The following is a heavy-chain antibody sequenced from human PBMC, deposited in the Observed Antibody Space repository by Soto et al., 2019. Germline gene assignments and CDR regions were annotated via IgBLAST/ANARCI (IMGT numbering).Heavy chain of an antibody. Sequence: SETLSLTCTVSGGSISSYYWSWIRQPAGKGLEWIGRIYTSGSTNYNPSLKSRVTMSVDTSKNQFSLKLSSVTAADTAVYYCAREQSCMVWDTVQMDRWGQGTMVTVSS. CDR1: GGSISSYY. J-gene: IGHJ6*02. CDR2: IYTSGST. V-gene: IGHV4-4*07. D-gene: IGHD3-10*01. CDR3: AREQSCMVWDTVQMDR.